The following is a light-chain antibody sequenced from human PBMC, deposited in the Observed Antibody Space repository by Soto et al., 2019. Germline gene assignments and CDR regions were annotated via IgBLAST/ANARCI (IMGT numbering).Light chain of an antibody. CDR3: QQYGGAPRT. V-gene: IGKV3-20*01. CDR2: GAS. J-gene: IGKJ4*02. CDR1: QSVSSSY. Sequence: EIVVTQGPGTLSLSPGERATLSCRASQSVSSSYVAWDQQKPGQAPRLPRDGASSRATGSPDRFSGGGSGTDFTLTSSRLEPEAFAVYYCQQYGGAPRTCGPGTKVENK.